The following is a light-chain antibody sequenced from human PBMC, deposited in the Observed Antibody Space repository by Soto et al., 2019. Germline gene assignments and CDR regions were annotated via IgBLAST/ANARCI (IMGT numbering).Light chain of an antibody. CDR3: SSYAGSNNLV. CDR2: EVT. V-gene: IGLV2-8*01. Sequence: QSVLTQPPSASGSPGQSVTISCTGASSDVGGYNYVSWCQQHPGKAPELMIYEVTKRPSGVPDRFSGSKSGNTASLTVSGLQAEDEADYYCSSYAGSNNLVFGGGTKVTVL. J-gene: IGLJ3*02. CDR1: SSDVGGYNY.